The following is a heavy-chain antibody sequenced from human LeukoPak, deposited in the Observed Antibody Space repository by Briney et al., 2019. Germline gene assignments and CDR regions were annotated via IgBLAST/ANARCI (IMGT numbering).Heavy chain of an antibody. V-gene: IGHV3-33*01. Sequence: PGRSLRLSCAASGFTFSSYGMHGVRQAPGKGLEWVAVIWYDGSNKYYADSVKGRFTISRDNSKNTLYLQMNSLRAEDTAVYYCPSGVRTPDYWGQGTLVTVSS. J-gene: IGHJ4*02. CDR2: IWYDGSNK. CDR3: PSGVRTPDY. CDR1: GFTFSSYG. D-gene: IGHD1-14*01.